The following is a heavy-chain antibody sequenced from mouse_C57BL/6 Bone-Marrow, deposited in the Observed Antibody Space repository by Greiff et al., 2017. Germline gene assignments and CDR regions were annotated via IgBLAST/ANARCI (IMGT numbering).Heavy chain of an antibody. J-gene: IGHJ4*01. Sequence: QVQLQQPGAELVKPGASVKLSCKASGYTFTSYWMQWVKQRPGQGLEWIGEIDPSDSYTNYNQKFKGQATLTVDTSSSTAYMQLSSLTSEDSAVYYCARGWSRDYYAMDYWGQGTSVTVSS. CDR3: ARGWSRDYYAMDY. D-gene: IGHD1-1*02. CDR1: GYTFTSYW. CDR2: IDPSDSYT. V-gene: IGHV1-50*01.